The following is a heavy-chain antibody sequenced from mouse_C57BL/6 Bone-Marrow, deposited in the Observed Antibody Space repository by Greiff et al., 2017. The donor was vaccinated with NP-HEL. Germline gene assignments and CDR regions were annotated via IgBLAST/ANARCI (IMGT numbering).Heavy chain of an antibody. CDR3: ARERGYFPYYFDY. D-gene: IGHD1-1*01. J-gene: IGHJ2*01. Sequence: VQLQQSGPELVKPGASVKISCTASGYTFTDYYINWVKQRPGQGLEWIGWIFPGSGSTYYNVKFKGKATLTVAKSSSTAYMLLSSLTSEDSAVYFCARERGYFPYYFDYWGQGTTLTVSS. V-gene: IGHV1-75*01. CDR2: IFPGSGST. CDR1: GYTFTDYY.